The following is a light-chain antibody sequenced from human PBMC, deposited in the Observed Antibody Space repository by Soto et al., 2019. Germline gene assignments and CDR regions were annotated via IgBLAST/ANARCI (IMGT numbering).Light chain of an antibody. CDR3: QQTDSFPRT. J-gene: IGKJ1*01. CDR2: TAS. Sequence: DIQLTQSPSFLSASIRDRVTITCRASQGISSYLAWYQQKPGKAPNLLIHTASTLQSGVPSRFSGSRSGTDFALTISSLQRDDFATYYCQQTDSFPRTFGQGTKVDIK. V-gene: IGKV1-9*01. CDR1: QGISSY.